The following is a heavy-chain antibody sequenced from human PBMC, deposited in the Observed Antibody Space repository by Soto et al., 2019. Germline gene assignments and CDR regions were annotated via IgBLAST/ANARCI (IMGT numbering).Heavy chain of an antibody. V-gene: IGHV4-59*12. CDR2: IYYSGST. CDR1: GGSISSYY. Sequence: SETLSLTCTVSGGSISSYYWSWIRQPPGKGLEWIGYIYYSGSTNYNPSLKSRVTISVDTSKNQFSLKLSSVTAADTAVYYCARDRRLITMVRGVSLWFDPWGQGTLVTGLL. J-gene: IGHJ5*02. CDR3: ARDRRLITMVRGVSLWFDP. D-gene: IGHD3-10*01.